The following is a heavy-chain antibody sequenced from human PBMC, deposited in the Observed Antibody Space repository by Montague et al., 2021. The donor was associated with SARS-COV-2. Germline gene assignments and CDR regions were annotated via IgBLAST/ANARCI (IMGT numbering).Heavy chain of an antibody. CDR1: GFSLSTSGMC. Sequence: PALVKPTQTLTLACTFSGFSLSTSGMCVSWVRQPPGKALEWLALLDWDDNKFYSTSLKTRLTISKDTSKNQVVLTMTNVDPVDTATYYCARSLYDILTGYYLPFDYWGQGTLVTVSS. D-gene: IGHD3-9*01. J-gene: IGHJ4*02. V-gene: IGHV2-70*20. CDR2: LDWDDNK. CDR3: ARSLYDILTGYYLPFDY.